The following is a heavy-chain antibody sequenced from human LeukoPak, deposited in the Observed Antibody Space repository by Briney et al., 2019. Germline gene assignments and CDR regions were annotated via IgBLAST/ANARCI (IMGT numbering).Heavy chain of an antibody. J-gene: IGHJ4*02. CDR3: AGRRIRDYFDY. D-gene: IGHD2-15*01. Sequence: SETLSLTCTVSGGSISSGGYYWSWIRQPPGKGLEWIGEINHSGSTNYNPSLKSRVTISVDTSKNQFSLKLSSVTAADTAVYYCAGRRIRDYFDYWGQGTLVTVSS. V-gene: IGHV4-39*07. CDR2: INHSGST. CDR1: GGSISSGGYY.